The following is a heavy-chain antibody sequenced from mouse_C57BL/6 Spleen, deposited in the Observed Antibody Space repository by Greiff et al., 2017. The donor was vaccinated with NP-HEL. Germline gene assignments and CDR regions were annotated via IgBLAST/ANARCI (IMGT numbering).Heavy chain of an antibody. CDR3: ARETGPYYFDY. CDR1: GYSITSGYY. V-gene: IGHV3-6*01. J-gene: IGHJ2*01. D-gene: IGHD4-1*01. CDR2: ISYDGSN. Sequence: EVQVVESGPGLVKPSQSLSLTCSVTGYSITSGYYWNWIRQFPGNKLEWMGYISYDGSNNYNPSLKNRISITRDTSKNQFFLKLNSVTTEDTATYYCARETGPYYFDYWGQGTTLTVSS.